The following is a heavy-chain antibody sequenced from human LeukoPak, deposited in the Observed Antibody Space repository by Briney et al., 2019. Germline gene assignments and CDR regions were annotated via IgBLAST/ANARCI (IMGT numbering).Heavy chain of an antibody. V-gene: IGHV3-9*03. J-gene: IGHJ6*03. D-gene: IGHD4-17*01. Sequence: GISWNSGSIGYADSVKGRFTISRDNAKNSLYLQMNSLRAEDMALYYCAKDRSTVTTPHMDVWGKGTTVTVSS. CDR2: ISWNSGSI. CDR3: AKDRSTVTTPHMDV.